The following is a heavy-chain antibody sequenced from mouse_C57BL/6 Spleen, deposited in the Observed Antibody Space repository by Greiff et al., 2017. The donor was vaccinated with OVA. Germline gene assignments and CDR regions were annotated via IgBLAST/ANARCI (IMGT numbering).Heavy chain of an antibody. D-gene: IGHD1-1*01. CDR3: TRRSSTPLDY. V-gene: IGHV1-15*01. Sequence: QVQLKQSGAELVRPGASVTLSCKASGYTFTDYEMHWVKQTPVHGLEWIGAIDPETGGTAYNQKFKGKAILTADKSSSTAYMELRSLTSEDSAVYYCTRRSSTPLDYWGQGTTLTVSS. CDR2: IDPETGGT. CDR1: GYTFTDYE. J-gene: IGHJ2*01.